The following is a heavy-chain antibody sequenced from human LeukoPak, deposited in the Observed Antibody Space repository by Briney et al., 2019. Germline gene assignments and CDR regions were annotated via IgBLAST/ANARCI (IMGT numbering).Heavy chain of an antibody. D-gene: IGHD2-2*01. V-gene: IGHV1-24*01. CDR3: ATDGPREGYCSSTSCPRAAFDI. CDR2: FDPEDGET. J-gene: IGHJ3*02. CDR1: GYTLTELS. Sequence: GASVKVSCKVSGYTLTELSMHWVRQAPGKGLEWMGGFDPEDGETIYAQKFQGRVTMTEDTSTDTAYMELSSLRSEDTAAYYSATDGPREGYCSSTSCPRAAFDIWGQGTMVTVSS.